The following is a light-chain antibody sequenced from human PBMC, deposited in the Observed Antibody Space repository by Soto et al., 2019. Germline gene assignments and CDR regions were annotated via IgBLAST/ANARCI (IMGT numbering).Light chain of an antibody. J-gene: IGLJ1*01. CDR3: CSYAGSRYYV. Sequence: QCVLTQPASVSGSLGQSITISCTGTSNDVGSYNLVSWYQQHPGKAPKLMIYEGSKRPSGVSNRFSGSKSGNTASLTISGLQAEDEADYYCCSYAGSRYYVFGTGTKVT. CDR2: EGS. V-gene: IGLV2-23*01. CDR1: SNDVGSYNL.